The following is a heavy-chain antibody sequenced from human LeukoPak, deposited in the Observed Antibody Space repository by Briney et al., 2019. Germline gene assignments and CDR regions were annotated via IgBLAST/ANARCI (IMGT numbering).Heavy chain of an antibody. Sequence: PGGSLRLSCAASGFTFSNYGMNWVRQAPGKGLEWVSALSSSGGSTYYADSVKGRFTISRDNSKNTLYLQMSSLRAEDTAVYYCAKVIPVPYYYVTDTGFQHWGQGTLVTVSS. CDR1: GFTFSNYG. CDR2: LSSSGGST. D-gene: IGHD3-10*02. V-gene: IGHV3-23*01. J-gene: IGHJ1*01. CDR3: AKVIPVPYYYVTDTGFQH.